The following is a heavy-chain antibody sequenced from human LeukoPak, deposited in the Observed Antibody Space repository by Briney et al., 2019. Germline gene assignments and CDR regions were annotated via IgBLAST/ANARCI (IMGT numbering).Heavy chain of an antibody. CDR2: IDGSGDKT. Sequence: GGPLRLSCAASGFTFSNFAIRWVRQVPGKGLEWVSSIDGSGDKTHYPDSVRGRFTVSRDNSKNTLYLQMNSLRVEDAATYFCAKVQFNWGPIDYWGQGTPAIVSS. CDR1: GFTFSNFA. D-gene: IGHD7-27*01. J-gene: IGHJ4*02. V-gene: IGHV3-23*01. CDR3: AKVQFNWGPIDY.